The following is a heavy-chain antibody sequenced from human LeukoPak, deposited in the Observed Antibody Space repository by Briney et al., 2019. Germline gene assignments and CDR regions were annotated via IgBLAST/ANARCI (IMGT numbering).Heavy chain of an antibody. Sequence: GGSLRLSCAASGFTFSSYAMSWVRQAPGKGLECVSAISGRDGRTYYADSVKGRFTISRDNSKNTLYLQMNSLRAEDTAVYYCARGAVRYCSSSSCRMGYYGMDVWGQGTTVTVSS. V-gene: IGHV3-23*01. CDR2: ISGRDGRT. CDR3: ARGAVRYCSSSSCRMGYYGMDV. D-gene: IGHD2-2*01. J-gene: IGHJ6*02. CDR1: GFTFSSYA.